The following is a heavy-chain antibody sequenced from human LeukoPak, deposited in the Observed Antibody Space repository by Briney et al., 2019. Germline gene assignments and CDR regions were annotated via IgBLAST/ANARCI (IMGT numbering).Heavy chain of an antibody. Sequence: APVTVSCTPSDYTFTDYYIHWVSQSRGQGVEWMGWINPKSGRLTYAQKFQDRVTMTRDTSISTAYMEMSRLRSDDTAVYYCARDLYFDYWGQGTLVTVAS. CDR2: INPKSGRL. CDR1: DYTFTDYY. CDR3: ARDLYFDY. J-gene: IGHJ4*02. V-gene: IGHV1-2*02.